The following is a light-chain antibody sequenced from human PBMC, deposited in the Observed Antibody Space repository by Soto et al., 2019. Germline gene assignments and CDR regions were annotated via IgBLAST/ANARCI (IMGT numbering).Light chain of an antibody. CDR3: QQYNNWPGT. Sequence: ERVMTQSPATLSVSPGERATLSCRASQSVNTNLAWYQQKRGQAPRLLIYGASTRATGIPARFSGSGSGTEFTLTINSLQSEDVAVYYCQQYNNWPGTFGQGTKVDIK. J-gene: IGKJ1*01. CDR2: GAS. CDR1: QSVNTN. V-gene: IGKV3-15*01.